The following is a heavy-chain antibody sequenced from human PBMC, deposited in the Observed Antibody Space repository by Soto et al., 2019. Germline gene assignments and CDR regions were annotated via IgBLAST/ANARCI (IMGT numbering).Heavy chain of an antibody. CDR1: GFTFSGSA. CDR3: TRDPRNYYDSSGSANWFDP. Sequence: GGSLRLSCAACGFTFSGSAMHWVRQASGKGLEWVGRIRSKTNSYATAYAASVKGRFTISRDDSKNTAYLQMNSLKIEDTAVYYCTRDPRNYYDSSGSANWFDPWGQGTLVTVSS. V-gene: IGHV3-73*01. CDR2: IRSKTNSYAT. D-gene: IGHD3-22*01. J-gene: IGHJ5*02.